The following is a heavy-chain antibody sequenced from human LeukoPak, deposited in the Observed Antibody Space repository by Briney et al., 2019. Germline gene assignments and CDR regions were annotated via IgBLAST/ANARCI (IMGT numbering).Heavy chain of an antibody. J-gene: IGHJ4*02. CDR2: MSGNGGTT. CDR1: GFIFSSYA. V-gene: IGHV3-23*01. D-gene: IGHD3-22*01. Sequence: GGSLRLSCAASGFIFSSYAMSWVRQAPGQGLEWVSGMSGNGGTTYYADSVKGRFTISRDNSKNTLYLQMNNLRSGETAVYYCARRDYYDSSGYSPLFDYWGQGTLVTVSS. CDR3: ARRDYYDSSGYSPLFDY.